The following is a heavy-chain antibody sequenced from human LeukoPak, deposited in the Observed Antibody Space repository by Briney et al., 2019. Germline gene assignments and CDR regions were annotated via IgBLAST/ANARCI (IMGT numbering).Heavy chain of an antibody. CDR1: GGSFSGYY. V-gene: IGHV4-34*01. Sequence: SETLSLTCAVYGGSFSGYYWSWIRQPPGKGLEWIWEINHSGSTNYNPSLKSRVTISVDTSKNQFSLKLSSVTAADTAVYYCARDYGGNAYYYYGMDVWGQGTTVTVSS. CDR2: INHSGST. CDR3: ARDYGGNAYYYYGMDV. J-gene: IGHJ6*02. D-gene: IGHD4-23*01.